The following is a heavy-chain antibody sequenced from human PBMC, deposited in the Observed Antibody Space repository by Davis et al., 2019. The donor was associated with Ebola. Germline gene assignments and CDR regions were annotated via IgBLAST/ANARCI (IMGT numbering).Heavy chain of an antibody. CDR2: IIPIFGTA. V-gene: IGHV1-69*13. Sequence: SAQIFCKASAGTFSSYAISWVRQAPGQGLEWMGGIIPIFGTANYAQKFQGRVTITADESTSTAYMELSSLRSEDTAVYYCARSPTKRITMVQGVTDYYYYGMDVWGQGTTVTVSS. J-gene: IGHJ6*02. D-gene: IGHD3-10*01. CDR1: AGTFSSYA. CDR3: ARSPTKRITMVQGVTDYYYYGMDV.